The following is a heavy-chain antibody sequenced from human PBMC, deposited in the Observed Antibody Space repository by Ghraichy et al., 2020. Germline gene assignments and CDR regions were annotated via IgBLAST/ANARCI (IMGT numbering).Heavy chain of an antibody. D-gene: IGHD3-10*01. V-gene: IGHV4-34*01. CDR1: GGSFSGYY. Sequence: SETLSLTCAVYGGSFSGYYWSWIRQPPGKGLEWIGEINHSGSTNYNPSLKSRVTISVDTSKNQFSLKLSSVTAADTAVYYCASLPRARGRGPSVWFGGDYWGQGTLVTVSS. J-gene: IGHJ4*02. CDR2: INHSGST. CDR3: ASLPRARGRGPSVWFGGDY.